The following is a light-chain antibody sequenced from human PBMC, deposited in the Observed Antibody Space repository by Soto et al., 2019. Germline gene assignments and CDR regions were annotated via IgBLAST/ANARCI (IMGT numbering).Light chain of an antibody. J-gene: IGKJ1*01. CDR3: QQYGSSPWT. V-gene: IGKV3-20*01. CDR2: GAS. CDR1: QSISSSY. Sequence: IVLTQSPGTLSLSPGERATLTCRASQSISSSYLAWYQHKPGQAPRLLIYGASTRATGIPDRFSGSESGTDVTLTISRLEPEDSAVYYWQQYGSSPWTFGQGTKVEI.